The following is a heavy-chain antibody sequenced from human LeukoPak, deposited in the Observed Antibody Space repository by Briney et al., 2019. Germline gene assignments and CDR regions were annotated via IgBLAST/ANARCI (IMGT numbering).Heavy chain of an antibody. CDR2: IYTSGST. CDR1: GGSISSYY. D-gene: IGHD3-9*01. CDR3: ARDIPFDWLFYRFDP. V-gene: IGHV4-4*07. Sequence: PSETLSLTCTVSGGSISSYYWSWIRQPAGKGLEWIGRIYTSGSTYYNPSLKSRVTMSVDTSKNQFSLKLSSVTAADTAVYYCARDIPFDWLFYRFDPWGQGTLVTVSS. J-gene: IGHJ5*02.